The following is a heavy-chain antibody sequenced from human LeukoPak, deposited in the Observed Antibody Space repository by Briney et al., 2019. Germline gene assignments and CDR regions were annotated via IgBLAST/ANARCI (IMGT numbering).Heavy chain of an antibody. Sequence: SETLSLTCTVSGGSISSYYWSWIRQPPGKGLEWIGYIYYSGSTNYNPSLKSRVTISVDTSKNQFSLKLSSVTAADTAVYYCASLHLTTVTTKDAFDIWGQGTMVTVSS. CDR2: IYYSGST. CDR3: ASLHLTTVTTKDAFDI. D-gene: IGHD4-17*01. CDR1: GGSISSYY. J-gene: IGHJ3*02. V-gene: IGHV4-59*08.